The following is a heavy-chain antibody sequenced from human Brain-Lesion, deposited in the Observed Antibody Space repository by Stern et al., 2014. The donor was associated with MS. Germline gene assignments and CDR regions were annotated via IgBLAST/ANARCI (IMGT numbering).Heavy chain of an antibody. Sequence: QLVESGSGLVKPSETLSLTCTVSGGSISRSTYYWGWIRQPPGEGLEWIGRMYYSGSTFYNPSVKSRVTISVDTSKNQFSLKLSSVTAADTAVYYCARLTGVVDYWGQGTLVTVSS. D-gene: IGHD7-27*01. CDR2: MYYSGST. CDR1: GGSISRSTYY. V-gene: IGHV4-39*01. CDR3: ARLTGVVDY. J-gene: IGHJ4*02.